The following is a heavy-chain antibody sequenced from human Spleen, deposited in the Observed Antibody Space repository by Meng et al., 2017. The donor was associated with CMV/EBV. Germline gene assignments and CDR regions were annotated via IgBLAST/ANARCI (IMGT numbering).Heavy chain of an antibody. D-gene: IGHD3/OR15-3a*01. CDR2: INATSGDT. CDR3: ARWTRLPAD. CDR1: GFHFTDYY. V-gene: IGHV3-11*06. J-gene: IGHJ4*02. Sequence: CVASGFHFTDYYMAWIRQAPGKRPEVHSYINATSGDTKYIDSVRGRFTISRDNTKKSVYLQMDSLRVEDTALYYCARWTRLPADWGRGTLVTVSS.